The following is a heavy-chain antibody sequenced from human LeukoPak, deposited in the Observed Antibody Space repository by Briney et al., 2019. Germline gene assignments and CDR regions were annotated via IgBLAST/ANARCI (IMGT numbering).Heavy chain of an antibody. CDR2: INAGHDNT. CDR1: GYTFTSYA. J-gene: IGHJ5*02. D-gene: IGHD2-15*01. CDR3: ARDLGYCTGGTCYPNWFDP. Sequence: ASVKVSCKASGYTFTSYAMQWVRQAPGQRLEWMGWINAGHDNTKYSQKFQGRVTITRDTSASTAYMELSSLRSEDTAVYYCARDLGYCTGGTCYPNWFDPWGQGTLVPVSS. V-gene: IGHV1-3*01.